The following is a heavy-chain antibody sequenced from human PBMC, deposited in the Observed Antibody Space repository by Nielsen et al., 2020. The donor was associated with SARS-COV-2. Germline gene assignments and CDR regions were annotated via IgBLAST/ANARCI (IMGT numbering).Heavy chain of an antibody. V-gene: IGHV4-38-2*02. CDR3: ARSEYSLFYYYMDV. D-gene: IGHD5-18*01. Sequence: GSLRLSCTVSGYSISSGYYWGWIRQPPGKGLEWIGSIYHSGSTYYNPSLKSRVTISVDTSKNQFSLKLSSVTAADTAVYYCARSEYSLFYYYMDVWGKGTTVTVSS. J-gene: IGHJ6*03. CDR2: IYHSGST. CDR1: GYSISSGYY.